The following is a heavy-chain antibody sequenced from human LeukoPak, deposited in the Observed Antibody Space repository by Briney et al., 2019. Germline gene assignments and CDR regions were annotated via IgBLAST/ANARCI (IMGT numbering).Heavy chain of an antibody. D-gene: IGHD7-27*01. CDR1: GYTFTSYD. Sequence: GASVKVSCKASGYTFTSYDINWVRQATGQGLEWMGWMNPNSGNTGYAQKFQGRVTMTRNTSISTAYMELSGLRSEDTAVYYCASNFGAWGFNDYWGQGTLVTVSS. V-gene: IGHV1-8*01. CDR2: MNPNSGNT. CDR3: ASNFGAWGFNDY. J-gene: IGHJ4*02.